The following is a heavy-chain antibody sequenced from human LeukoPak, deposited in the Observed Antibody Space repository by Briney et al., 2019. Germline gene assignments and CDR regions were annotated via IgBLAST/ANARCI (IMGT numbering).Heavy chain of an antibody. J-gene: IGHJ6*04. V-gene: IGHV1-24*01. CDR3: ATDPGYCSSTSCYPYGMDV. CDR1: GYTLTELS. Sequence: GASVKVSCKVSGYTLTELSMHWVRQAPGKGLEWMGGFDPEDGETIYAQKFQGRVTMTEDTSTDTAYTELSSLRSEDTAVYYCATDPGYCSSTSCYPYGMDVWGKGTTVTVSS. D-gene: IGHD2-2*03. CDR2: FDPEDGET.